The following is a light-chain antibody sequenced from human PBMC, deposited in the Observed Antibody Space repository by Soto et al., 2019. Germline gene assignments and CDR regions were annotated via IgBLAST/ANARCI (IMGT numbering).Light chain of an antibody. CDR3: ASSPSNTPLWV. CDR2: EVS. V-gene: IGLV2-14*01. J-gene: IGLJ3*02. Sequence: QSALTQPASVSGSPGQSITISCTGTSSDVGSYNYVSWYQHHPGKAPKLLIFEVSNRPSGVSDRFSGSKSGNTASLTISGLQVEDEADYYCASSPSNTPLWVHGGGTKLTVL. CDR1: SSDVGSYNY.